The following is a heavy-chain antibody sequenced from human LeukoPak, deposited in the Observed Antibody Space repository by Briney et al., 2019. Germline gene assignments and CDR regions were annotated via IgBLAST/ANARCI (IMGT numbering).Heavy chain of an antibody. CDR2: IYYRGGT. CDR3: AKYGNSGWVIDN. V-gene: IGHV4-59*08. J-gene: IGHJ4*02. CDR1: GGSIGSDY. D-gene: IGHD6-19*01. Sequence: PSETLSLTCTVSGGSIGSDYWTWIRQPPGKGLEYIGYIYYRGGTNYNPSLKSRVTISVGTSKNQFSLELSSVTAADTAVYFWAKYGNSGWVIDNWGQGTLVTVSS.